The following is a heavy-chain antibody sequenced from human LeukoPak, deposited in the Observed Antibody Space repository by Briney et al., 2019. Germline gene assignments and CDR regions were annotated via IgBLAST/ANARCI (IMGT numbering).Heavy chain of an antibody. V-gene: IGHV3-13*01. D-gene: IGHD1-26*01. Sequence: PGGSLRLSCAASGFTFSSYDMHWVRQATGKGLEWVSAIGTAGDTYYPGSVKGRFTISRENAKNSLYLQMNSLRAGDTAVYYCAREGGGIAGYGMDVWGQGTTVTVSS. CDR1: GFTFSSYD. CDR3: AREGGGIAGYGMDV. J-gene: IGHJ6*02. CDR2: IGTAGDT.